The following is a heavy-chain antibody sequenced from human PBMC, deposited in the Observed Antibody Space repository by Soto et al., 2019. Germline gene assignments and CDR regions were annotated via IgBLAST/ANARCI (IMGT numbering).Heavy chain of an antibody. CDR2: IYYSGST. Sequence: SETLSLTCTVSGGSISSGEYYWSWIRQPPEKGLEWIGYIYYSGSTYYNPSLKSRVTISVDTSKNQFSLKLSSVTAADTAVYYCARDHTASYDFWSGYPYYYYGMDVWGQGTTVTVSS. J-gene: IGHJ6*02. D-gene: IGHD3-3*01. CDR3: ARDHTASYDFWSGYPYYYYGMDV. CDR1: GGSISSGEYY. V-gene: IGHV4-30-4*01.